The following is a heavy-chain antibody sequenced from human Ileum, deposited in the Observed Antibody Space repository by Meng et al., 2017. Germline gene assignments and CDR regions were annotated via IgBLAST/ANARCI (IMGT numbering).Heavy chain of an antibody. V-gene: IGHV1-18*01. Sequence: QVQLVQSGAEVKKPGASVKVSCKTSGYTFSRYSISWVRQAPGQGLEWMGWISAYIGRKNYAQKFQGRVTMTTDTSTSTAYMELRSLRSDDTAVYYGARERGSGGGDLDDWGQGTLVTVSS. CDR1: GYTFSRYS. CDR2: ISAYIGRK. D-gene: IGHD3-16*01. J-gene: IGHJ1*01. CDR3: ARERGSGGGDLDD.